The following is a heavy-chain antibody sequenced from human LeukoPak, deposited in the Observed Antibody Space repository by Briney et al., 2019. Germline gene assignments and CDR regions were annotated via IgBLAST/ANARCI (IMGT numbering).Heavy chain of an antibody. V-gene: IGHV1-46*01. J-gene: IGHJ4*02. CDR3: ARERRAWGEDF. CDR1: GYTFGNYG. D-gene: IGHD3-16*01. CDR2: INPNGGNT. Sequence: ASVKVSCKAAGYTFGNYGIKWVRQAPGQGLEWVGLINPNGGNTGYAQRFQGRVTVTTDTSTSTVFMELNSLQSEDTAVYYCARERRAWGEDFWGQGTLVTVSS.